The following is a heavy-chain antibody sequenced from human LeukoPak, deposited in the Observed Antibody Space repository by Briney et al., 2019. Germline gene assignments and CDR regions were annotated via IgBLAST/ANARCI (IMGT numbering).Heavy chain of an antibody. J-gene: IGHJ5*02. CDR3: ARADNTWFDP. Sequence: SETLSLTCTVSSGSISSYYWGWIRQPPGKGLEWIGYIYYSGSTTYNPSLKSRVTISADTSKNQFSLKLSSVTAADTAVHYCARADNTWFDPWGQGTLVTVSS. D-gene: IGHD2/OR15-2a*01. V-gene: IGHV4-59*01. CDR1: SGSISSYY. CDR2: IYYSGST.